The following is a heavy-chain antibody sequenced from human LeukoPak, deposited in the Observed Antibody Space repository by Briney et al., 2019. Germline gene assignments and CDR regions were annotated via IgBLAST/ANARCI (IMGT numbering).Heavy chain of an antibody. CDR3: ATVRDIVLMVYAPFDP. J-gene: IGHJ5*02. CDR1: GYTLTELS. CDR2: FDPEDGET. D-gene: IGHD2-8*01. V-gene: IGHV1-24*01. Sequence: ASVKVSCKVSGYTLTELSMHWVRQAPGKGLEWMGGFDPEDGETIYAQKFQGRVTMTEDTSTDTAYMELSSLRSEGTAVYYCATVRDIVLMVYAPFDPWGQGTLVTVSS.